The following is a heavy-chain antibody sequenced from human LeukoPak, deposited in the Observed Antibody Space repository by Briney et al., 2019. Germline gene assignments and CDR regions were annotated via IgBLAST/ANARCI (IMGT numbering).Heavy chain of an antibody. J-gene: IGHJ3*02. V-gene: IGHV3-21*01. CDR2: ISSSSSYI. CDR3: ARGSSYYDSSGYTPKDAFDI. D-gene: IGHD3-22*01. CDR1: GFTFSSYG. Sequence: TGGSLRLSCAASGFTFSSYGMHWVRQAPGKGLEWVSSISSSSSYIYYADSVKGRFTISRDNAKNSLYLQMNSLRAEDTAVYYCARGSSYYDSSGYTPKDAFDIWGQGTMVTVSS.